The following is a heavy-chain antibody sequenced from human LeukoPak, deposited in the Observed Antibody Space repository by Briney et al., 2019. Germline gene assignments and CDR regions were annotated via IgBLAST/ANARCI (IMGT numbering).Heavy chain of an antibody. J-gene: IGHJ4*02. V-gene: IGHV4-39*01. CDR1: GGSISSSSYY. D-gene: IGHD2-21*01. Sequence: SETLSLTCTVSGGSISSSSYYWGWIRQPPGKGLEWIGSIYYSGSTYYNPSLKSRVTISVDTSKNQFSLKLSSVTAADTAVYYCARVAVVPAPFDYWGQGTLVTVSS. CDR3: ARVAVVPAPFDY. CDR2: IYYSGST.